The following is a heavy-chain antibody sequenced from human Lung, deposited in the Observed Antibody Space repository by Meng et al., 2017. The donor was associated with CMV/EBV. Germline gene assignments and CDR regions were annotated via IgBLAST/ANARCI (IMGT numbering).Heavy chain of an antibody. V-gene: IGHV3-48*04. CDR1: GFTFSSYS. CDR2: ISSSSSTI. Sequence: GESLKISCAASGFTFSSYSMNWVRQAPGKGLEWVSYISSSSSTIYYADSVKGRFTISRDNAKNSLYLQMNSLRAEDTAVYYCARGGITIFGVVTRVMDGWGQGTTVTRLL. J-gene: IGHJ6*02. CDR3: ARGGITIFGVVTRVMDG. D-gene: IGHD3-3*01.